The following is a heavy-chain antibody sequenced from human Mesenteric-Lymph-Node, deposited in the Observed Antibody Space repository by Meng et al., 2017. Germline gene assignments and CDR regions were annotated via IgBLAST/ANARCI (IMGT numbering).Heavy chain of an antibody. Sequence: GESLKISCAASGFTVSSNYMSWVRQAPGKGLEWVSVIYSGGSTYYADSVKGRFTISRDNSKNTLYLQMNSLRAEDTAVYYCARDQAITIFGVVIPDYYYYGMDVWGQGTTVTVSS. D-gene: IGHD3-3*01. CDR3: ARDQAITIFGVVIPDYYYYGMDV. CDR2: IYSGGST. V-gene: IGHV3-53*01. CDR1: GFTVSSNY. J-gene: IGHJ6*02.